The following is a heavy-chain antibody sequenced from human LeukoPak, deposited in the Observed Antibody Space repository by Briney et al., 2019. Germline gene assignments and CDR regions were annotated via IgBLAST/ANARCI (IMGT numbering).Heavy chain of an antibody. CDR1: GGSISSINL. D-gene: IGHD5/OR15-5a*01. CDR3: ARHGPGASLSDYYRIQNWFDP. Sequence: SETPSLTCAVSGGSISSINLWSWGPQPPGKGLEWVWGIYHNGSTNYNPSLKSRVTISVDKSKNQFSLKLSSVTAADTAVYYCARHGPGASLSDYYRIQNWFDPWGQGTLVTVSS. J-gene: IGHJ5*02. CDR2: IYHNGST. V-gene: IGHV4-4*02.